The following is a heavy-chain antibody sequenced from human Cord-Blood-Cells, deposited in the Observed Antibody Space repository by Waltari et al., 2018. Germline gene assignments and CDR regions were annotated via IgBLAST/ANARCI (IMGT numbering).Heavy chain of an antibody. D-gene: IGHD3-3*01. V-gene: IGHV1-69*01. CDR3: ARSNNLRITIFGVVIIPPHYYYYGMDV. J-gene: IGHJ6*02. Sequence: GQGLEWMGGIIPIFGTANYAQKFQGRVTITADESTSTAYMELSSLRSEDTAVYYCARSNNLRITIFGVVIIPPHYYYYGMDVWGQGTTVTVSS. CDR2: IIPIFGTA.